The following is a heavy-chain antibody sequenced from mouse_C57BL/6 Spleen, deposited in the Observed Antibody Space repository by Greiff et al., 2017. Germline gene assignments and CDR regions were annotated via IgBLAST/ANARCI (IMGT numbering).Heavy chain of an antibody. D-gene: IGHD2-3*01. Sequence: QVQLQQPGAELVRPGSSVKLSCKASGYTFTSYWMDWVKQRPGQGLEWIGNIYPSDSETHYNQKFKDKATLPVAKSSSTAYMQLSSLTSEDSAVYYCARRPIYDGYYDYAMDYWGQGTSVTVSS. J-gene: IGHJ4*01. CDR3: ARRPIYDGYYDYAMDY. CDR1: GYTFTSYW. CDR2: IYPSDSET. V-gene: IGHV1-61*01.